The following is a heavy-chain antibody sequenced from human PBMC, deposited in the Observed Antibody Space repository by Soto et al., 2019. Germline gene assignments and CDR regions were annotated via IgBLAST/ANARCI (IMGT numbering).Heavy chain of an antibody. D-gene: IGHD3-10*01. CDR3: ASLGDLGVDY. V-gene: IGHV5-10-1*01. CDR1: GYSFTSYW. J-gene: IGHJ4*02. CDR2: IDPSDSYT. Sequence: GESLKISCKGSGYSFTSYWISWVRQMPGKGLEWMGRIDPSDSYTNYSPSFQGHVTISADKSISTAYLQWSSVKASDPAMYYCASLGDLGVDYWGQGTLVTVSS.